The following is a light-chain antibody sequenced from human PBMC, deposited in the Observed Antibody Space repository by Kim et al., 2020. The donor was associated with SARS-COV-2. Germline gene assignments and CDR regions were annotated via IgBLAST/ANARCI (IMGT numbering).Light chain of an antibody. CDR3: QKYNSAPLTIT. CDR2: AAS. V-gene: IGKV1-27*01. Sequence: DIQMTQSPSSLSASVGDRVTITCRASQGISNYLAWYQQKPGKVPKLLIYAASTLQSGVPSRFSGSGSGTDFTLTISSLQPEDVATYYCQKYNSAPLTITFCQGTRLEIK. CDR1: QGISNY. J-gene: IGKJ5*01.